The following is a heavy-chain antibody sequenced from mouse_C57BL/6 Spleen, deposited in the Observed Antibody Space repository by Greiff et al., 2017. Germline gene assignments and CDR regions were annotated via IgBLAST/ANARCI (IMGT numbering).Heavy chain of an antibody. V-gene: IGHV5-17*01. Sequence: EVMLVESGGGLVKPGGSLKLSCAASGFTFSDYGMHWVRQAPEKGLEWVAYISSGSSTIYYADTVKGRFTISRDNAKNTLFLQMTSLRSEDTAMYYCAKGHYGKGYYFDYWGQGTTLTVSS. D-gene: IGHD1-1*01. CDR1: GFTFSDYG. CDR3: AKGHYGKGYYFDY. CDR2: ISSGSSTI. J-gene: IGHJ2*01.